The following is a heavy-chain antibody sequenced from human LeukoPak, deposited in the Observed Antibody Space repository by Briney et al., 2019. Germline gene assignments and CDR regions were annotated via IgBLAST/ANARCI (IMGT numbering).Heavy chain of an antibody. V-gene: IGHV4-59*01. D-gene: IGHD2-21*02. CDR3: ARGRSGGVVTLDY. J-gene: IGHJ4*02. Sequence: SETLSLTCTVSGASINSSYWSWIRQPPGKGLEWIGYISYSGSTNSNPSLRSRVTMSVDTSKNQFSLKLTSMTAADTAVYYCARGRSGGVVTLDYWGQGTLVTVSS. CDR1: GASINSSY. CDR2: ISYSGST.